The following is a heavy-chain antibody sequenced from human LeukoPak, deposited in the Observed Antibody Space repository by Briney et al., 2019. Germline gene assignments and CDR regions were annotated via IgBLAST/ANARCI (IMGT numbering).Heavy chain of an antibody. CDR3: ARDLDNYSGSGSYYNGDPLFQH. J-gene: IGHJ1*01. V-gene: IGHV1-2*02. D-gene: IGHD3-10*01. CDR1: GYTFTGFC. Sequence: ASVKVSCKASGYTFTGFCIHWVRQAPGQGLEWMGWLNPNSGGANYAQNFQGRVTMTRDTSISTGYMELSRLRSDDTAVYYCARDLDNYSGSGSYYNGDPLFQHWGQGTLVTVSS. CDR2: LNPNSGGA.